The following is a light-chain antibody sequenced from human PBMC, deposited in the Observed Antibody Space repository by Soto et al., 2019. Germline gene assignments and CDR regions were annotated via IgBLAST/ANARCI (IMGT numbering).Light chain of an antibody. J-gene: IGKJ1*01. V-gene: IGKV3-20*01. CDR3: QQYGGSPRT. Sequence: TLXXRASQSVGKYLAWYQQKPGQAPRLLIYGASTRATGIPDRFSGSGSGTDFTLTISRLEPEDFAVYYCQQYGGSPRTFGQGTKVDIK. CDR2: GAS. CDR1: QSVGKY.